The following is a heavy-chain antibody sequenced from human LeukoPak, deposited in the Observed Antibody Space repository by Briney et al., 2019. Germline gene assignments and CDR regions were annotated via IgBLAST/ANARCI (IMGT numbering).Heavy chain of an antibody. J-gene: IGHJ3*02. D-gene: IGHD4-17*01. CDR2: INHSGST. Sequence: SETLSLTCAVYGGSFSGYYWSWIRQPPGKGLEWIGEINHSGSTNYNPSLKSRVTISVDTSKNQFSLKLSSVTAADTAVYYCAREMIGHDYGDYASAFDIWGQGTMVTVSS. CDR3: AREMIGHDYGDYASAFDI. CDR1: GGSFSGYY. V-gene: IGHV4-34*01.